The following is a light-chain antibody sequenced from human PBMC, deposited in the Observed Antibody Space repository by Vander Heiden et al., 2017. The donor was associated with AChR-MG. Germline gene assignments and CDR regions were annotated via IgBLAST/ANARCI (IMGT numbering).Light chain of an antibody. V-gene: IGKV1-39*01. Sequence: ILMTQSPSSLSASVGDRVTITCRASQSIGNYLNWYQQQRGEAPKLLIYTSSNLESGVPSRFSGSRSGTDFTLTISRLQPEDFSTYFCLQSDMIPRTFGHGTKVDF. J-gene: IGKJ3*01. CDR2: TSS. CDR3: LQSDMIPRT. CDR1: QSIGNY.